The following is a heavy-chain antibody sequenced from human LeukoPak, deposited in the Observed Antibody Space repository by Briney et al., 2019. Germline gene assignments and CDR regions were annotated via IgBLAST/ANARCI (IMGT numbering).Heavy chain of an antibody. D-gene: IGHD3-22*01. J-gene: IGHJ4*02. Sequence: ASVKVSCKASGYTFTSYGISWVRQAPGQGLEWMGWISAYNGNTNYAQKLQGRVTMTTDTSTSTAYMELRSLRSDDTAVYYCARDLLPKYYYDSSGYPTAFGYWGQGTLVTVSS. CDR3: ARDLLPKYYYDSSGYPTAFGY. CDR1: GYTFTSYG. CDR2: ISAYNGNT. V-gene: IGHV1-18*01.